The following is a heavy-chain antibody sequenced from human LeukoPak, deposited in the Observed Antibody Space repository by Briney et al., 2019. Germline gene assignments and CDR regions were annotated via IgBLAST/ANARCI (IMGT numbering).Heavy chain of an antibody. CDR3: ARDPWAARLEATLPDY. CDR2: INPNSGGT. V-gene: IGHV1-2*02. Sequence: ASVKVSCMASGYTFTGYYMHWVRQAPGQGLEWMGWINPNSGGTNYAQKFQGRVTMTRDTSISTAYMELSRLRSDDTAVYYCARDPWAARLEATLPDYWGQGTLVTVSS. D-gene: IGHD1-26*01. J-gene: IGHJ4*02. CDR1: GYTFTGYY.